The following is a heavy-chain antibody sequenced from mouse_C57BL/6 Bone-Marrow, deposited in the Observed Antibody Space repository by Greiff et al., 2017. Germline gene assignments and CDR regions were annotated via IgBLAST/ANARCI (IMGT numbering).Heavy chain of an antibody. V-gene: IGHV7-3*01. CDR2: IRNKANGYTT. Sequence: EVMLVESGGGLVQPGGSLSLSCAASGFTFTDYYMSWVRQPPGKALEWLGFIRNKANGYTTEYSASVKGRFTISRDNSRSILYLQMNALRAEDSATYYCASLWGFYFYYWGQGTTLTVSS. CDR1: GFTFTDYY. D-gene: IGHD6-2*01. CDR3: ASLWGFYFYY. J-gene: IGHJ2*01.